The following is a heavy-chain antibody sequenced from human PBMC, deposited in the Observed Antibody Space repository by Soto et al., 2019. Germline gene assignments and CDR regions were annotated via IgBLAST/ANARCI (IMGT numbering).Heavy chain of an antibody. J-gene: IGHJ4*02. D-gene: IGHD5-18*01. Sequence: PSETLSLTCTVSGGSISSYYWSWIRQPAGKGLEWIGRIYTSGSTNYNPSLRYRVTIFEDTSKNQFSLKLSSVTAADTAVYYCAGTLKPVMVTPYGYPQLSLDYWGQGTLVTVSS. CDR1: GGSISSYY. CDR3: AGTLKPVMVTPYGYPQLSLDY. V-gene: IGHV4-4*07. CDR2: IYTSGST.